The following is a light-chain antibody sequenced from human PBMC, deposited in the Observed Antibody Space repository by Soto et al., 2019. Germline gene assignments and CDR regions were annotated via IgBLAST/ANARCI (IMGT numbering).Light chain of an antibody. CDR1: SSDIGSYNY. V-gene: IGLV2-14*01. Sequence: QSALTQPASGSGSPGQSITISCTGTSSDIGSYNYVSWYQHYPGKAPRLLIYEVTNRPSGVSNRFSGSKSGNTASLTISGLQAEDDADYYCCSYRSSRTWVFGGGTKVTVL. CDR3: CSYRSSRTWV. J-gene: IGLJ3*02. CDR2: EVT.